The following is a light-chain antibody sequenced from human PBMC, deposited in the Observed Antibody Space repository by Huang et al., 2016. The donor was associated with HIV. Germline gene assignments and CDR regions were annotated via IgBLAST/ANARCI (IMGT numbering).Light chain of an antibody. CDR1: QAVLKNSNQKNY. J-gene: IGKJ2*01. Sequence: DIEMTQSPDSLTVSLGARAIINCKSSQAVLKNSNQKNYLAWYQQRPGQPPKVRMYWASSRESGGADRCSGSGSGTDFNLTISSLQPEDLAVYYWQQYYSPPYTFGQGTRLEI. V-gene: IGKV4-1*01. CDR3: QQYYSPPYT. CDR2: WAS.